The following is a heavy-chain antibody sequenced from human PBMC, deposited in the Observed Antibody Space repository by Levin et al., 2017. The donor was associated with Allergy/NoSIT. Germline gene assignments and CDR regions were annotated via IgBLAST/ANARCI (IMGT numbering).Heavy chain of an antibody. CDR1: GFTFSSYE. V-gene: IGHV3-48*03. CDR2: ISSTGSTI. D-gene: IGHD3-3*01. Sequence: SCAASGFTFSSYEMNWVRRAPGKGLEWVSYISSTGSTIYSADSVKGRFTISRDNAKNSLYLHMNSLRAEDTAVYYCSRQLGNLWSGYNYFDYWGQGTLVTVSS. CDR3: SRQLGNLWSGYNYFDY. J-gene: IGHJ4*02.